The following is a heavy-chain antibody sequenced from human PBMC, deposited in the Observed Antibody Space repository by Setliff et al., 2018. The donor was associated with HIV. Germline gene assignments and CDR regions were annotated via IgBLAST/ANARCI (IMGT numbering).Heavy chain of an antibody. J-gene: IGHJ4*02. D-gene: IGHD3-3*01. CDR2: VHYSGST. Sequence: PSETLSLTCTVSGGTISGYHWNWLRQTPGKGLEWIGYVHYSGSTRYNPSLKSRVTISVDKSKKKFSLKLTSMTATDTAVYYCASEKKAWSVSDSFYEYWGQGVPVTVSS. CDR3: ASEKKAWSVSDSFYEY. CDR1: GGTISGYH. V-gene: IGHV4-59*01.